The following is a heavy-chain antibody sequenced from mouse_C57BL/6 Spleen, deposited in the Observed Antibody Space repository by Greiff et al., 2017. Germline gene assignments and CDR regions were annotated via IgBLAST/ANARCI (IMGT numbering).Heavy chain of an antibody. Sequence: VQLVESGPGLVAPSQSLSITCTVSGFSLTSYAISWVRPPPGKGLEWLGVIWTGGGTHYNSALKSRLSISKDNSKSQVFLKMNRLQTDDTARYYCARRYYGSSYYFDYWGQGTTLTVSS. CDR1: GFSLTSYA. J-gene: IGHJ2*01. CDR2: IWTGGGT. V-gene: IGHV2-9-1*01. D-gene: IGHD1-1*01. CDR3: ARRYYGSSYYFDY.